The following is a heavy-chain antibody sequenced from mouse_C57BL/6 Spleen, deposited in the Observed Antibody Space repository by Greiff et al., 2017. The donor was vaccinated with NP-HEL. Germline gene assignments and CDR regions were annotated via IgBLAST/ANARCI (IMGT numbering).Heavy chain of an antibody. CDR1: GFTFSDYY. CDR2: ISNGGGST. D-gene: IGHD2-1*01. CDR3: ARRLGNYVFDY. Sequence: EVMLVESGGGLVQPGGSLKLSCAASGFTFSDYYMYWVRQTPEKRLEWVAYISNGGGSTYYPDTVKGRFTISRDNAKNTLYLQMSRLKSEDTAMYYCARRLGNYVFDYWGQGTTLTVSS. V-gene: IGHV5-12*01. J-gene: IGHJ2*01.